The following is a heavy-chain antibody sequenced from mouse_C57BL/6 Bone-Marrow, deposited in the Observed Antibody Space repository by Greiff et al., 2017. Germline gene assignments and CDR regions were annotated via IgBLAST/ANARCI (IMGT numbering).Heavy chain of an antibody. CDR2: IDPEGGDT. CDR1: GFNINAYY. D-gene: IGHD1-1*01. J-gene: IGHJ3*01. V-gene: IGHV14-1*01. Sequence: VQLKESGAELVRPGASVKLSCTASGFNINAYYMPWVKQRPEQGLEWIGRIDPEGGDTEYAPKFQGKATMTADTSSNTAYLQLSSLTSEDTAVYYCTLLLRSWFAYWGQGTLVTVSA. CDR3: TLLLRSWFAY.